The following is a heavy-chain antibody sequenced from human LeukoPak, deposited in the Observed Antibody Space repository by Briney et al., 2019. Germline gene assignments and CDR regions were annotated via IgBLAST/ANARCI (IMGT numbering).Heavy chain of an antibody. CDR2: IYYSGST. D-gene: IGHD3-9*01. CDR3: ARGEDFDWRYNWFDP. J-gene: IGHJ5*02. Sequence: PQTLSLTCTVSGGSISSGGYYWSWIRQHPGKGLEWIGYIYYSGSTYYNPSLKSRVTISVDTSKNQFSLKLSSVTAADTAVYYCARGEDFDWRYNWFDPWGQGTLVTVSS. CDR1: GGSISSGGYY. V-gene: IGHV4-31*03.